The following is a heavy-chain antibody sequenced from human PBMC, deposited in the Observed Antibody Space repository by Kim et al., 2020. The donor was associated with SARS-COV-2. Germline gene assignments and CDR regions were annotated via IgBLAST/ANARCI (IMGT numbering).Heavy chain of an antibody. CDR1: GFTFSSYG. CDR3: ARGKTYYYENDAFDI. J-gene: IGHJ3*02. CDR2: ISYDGSNK. V-gene: IGHV3-33*05. Sequence: GGSLRLSCAASGFTFSSYGMHWVRQAPGKGLEWVAVISYDGSNKYYADSVKGRFTISRDNSKNTLYLQMNSLRAEDTAVYYCARGKTYYYENDAFDIWGQGTMVTVSS. D-gene: IGHD3-22*01.